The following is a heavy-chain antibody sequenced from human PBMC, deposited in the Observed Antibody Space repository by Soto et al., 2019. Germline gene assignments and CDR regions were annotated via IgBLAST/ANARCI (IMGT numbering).Heavy chain of an antibody. Sequence: QAQLVQSGAEVKKPGASVKVSCKAIGYGFTRHYIHLVRQAPRQGLEWMGTIFPGGVNISYAQKFQGRVTMTKDTSKSTVSMDLTSMTSEDTAVYYCGRDQSWHELVWWFDPWGQGTLVSVSS. CDR3: GRDQSWHELVWWFDP. CDR1: GYGFTRHY. V-gene: IGHV1-46*03. J-gene: IGHJ5*02. D-gene: IGHD6-13*01. CDR2: IFPGGVNI.